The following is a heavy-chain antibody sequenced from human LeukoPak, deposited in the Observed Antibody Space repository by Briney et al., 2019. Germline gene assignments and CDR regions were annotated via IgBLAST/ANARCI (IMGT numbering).Heavy chain of an antibody. CDR3: ASETIVVVPEGSFDP. V-gene: IGHV3-21*01. CDR1: GFTFSSYS. J-gene: IGHJ5*02. D-gene: IGHD2-2*01. Sequence: GGSLRLSCAASGFTFSSYSMNWVRQAPGKGLEWVSSISSSSSYIYYADSVKGRFTISRDNAKNSLYLQMNSLRAEDTAVYYCASETIVVVPEGSFDPWGQGTLVTVSS. CDR2: ISSSSSYI.